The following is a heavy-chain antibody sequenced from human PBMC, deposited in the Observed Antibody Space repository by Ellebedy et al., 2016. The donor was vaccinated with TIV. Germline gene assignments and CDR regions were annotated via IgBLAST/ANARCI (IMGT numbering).Heavy chain of an antibody. D-gene: IGHD1-7*01. CDR2: LSYDGSNK. J-gene: IGHJ3*02. CDR3: ASNPTELLLAFDI. V-gene: IGHV3-30-3*01. Sequence: GESLKIPCAASGFNFSNYAMHWVRQAPGKGLEGVAVLSYDGSNKYYADSVKGRFPISRDNAKNSLYLQMNSLRAEETAVYYWASNPTELLLAFDIWGQGTMVTVSS. CDR1: GFNFSNYA.